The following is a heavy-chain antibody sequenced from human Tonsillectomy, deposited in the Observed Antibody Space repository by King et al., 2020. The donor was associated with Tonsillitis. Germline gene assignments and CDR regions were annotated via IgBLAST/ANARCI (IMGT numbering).Heavy chain of an antibody. V-gene: IGHV3-66*01. J-gene: IGHJ6*03. CDR2: IYSDVRT. CDR1: GFTVSSNY. D-gene: IGHD3-16*01. CDR3: AELGYYYYYMDV. Sequence: DEQLVQSGGGLVQPGGSLSLPCAASGFTVSSNYMSWVRQAPGKGLEWVSLIYSDVRTCYADSVKGRFSISRDNSKNTVYLQMNSLRAEDTAVYYCAELGYYYYYMDVWGKGTTVTVSS.